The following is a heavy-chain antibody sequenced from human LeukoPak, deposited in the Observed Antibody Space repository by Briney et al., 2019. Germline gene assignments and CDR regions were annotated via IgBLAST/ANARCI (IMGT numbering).Heavy chain of an antibody. CDR2: INHSGST. J-gene: IGHJ4*02. CDR3: ARRGYYYDSSGYPTQVFDY. Sequence: SETLSLTCAVYGGSFSGHYWSWIRQPPGKGLEWIGEINHSGSTNYNPSLESRVTISVDTSKNHFSLKLSSVTAADTAVYYCARRGYYYDSSGYPTQVFDYWGQGTLVTVSS. CDR1: GGSFSGHY. V-gene: IGHV4-34*01. D-gene: IGHD3-22*01.